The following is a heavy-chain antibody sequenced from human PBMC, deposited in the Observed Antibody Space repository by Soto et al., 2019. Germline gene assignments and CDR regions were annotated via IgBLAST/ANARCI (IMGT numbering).Heavy chain of an antibody. D-gene: IGHD3-22*01. V-gene: IGHV3-23*01. CDR2: ISGSGGST. CDR3: ARRQTYYYYSSGPTPGYYFDY. Sequence: EVQLLESGGGLVQPGGSLRLSCAASGFTFSSYAMSWVRQAPGKGLEWVSAISGSGGSTYYADSVKGRFTISRDNSKNTLYLQMNSLRAEDTAVYYCARRQTYYYYSSGPTPGYYFDYWGQGTLVTVSS. CDR1: GFTFSSYA. J-gene: IGHJ4*02.